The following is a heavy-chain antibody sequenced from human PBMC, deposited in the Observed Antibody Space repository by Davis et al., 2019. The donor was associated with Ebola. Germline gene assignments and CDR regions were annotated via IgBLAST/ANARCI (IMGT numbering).Heavy chain of an antibody. V-gene: IGHV3-30-3*01. D-gene: IGHD1-26*01. Sequence: GESLKISCAASGFTFSSYAMHWVRQAPGKGLEWVAVISYDGSNKYYADSVKGRFTISRDNSKNTLYLQMNSLRAEDTAVYYCAREAGSGSYLGLGYFDYWGQGTLVTVSS. CDR2: ISYDGSNK. J-gene: IGHJ4*02. CDR3: AREAGSGSYLGLGYFDY. CDR1: GFTFSSYA.